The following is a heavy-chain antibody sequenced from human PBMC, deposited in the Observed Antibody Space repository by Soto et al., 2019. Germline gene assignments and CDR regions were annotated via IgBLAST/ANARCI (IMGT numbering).Heavy chain of an antibody. CDR3: ARHYRYPYSSSYLGRDPRFDP. CDR2: IYYSGST. D-gene: IGHD6-13*01. Sequence: SETLSLTCTVSGGSISSSSYYWGWIRQPPGKGLEWIGSIYYSGSTYYNPSLKSRVTISVDTSKNQFSLKLSSVTAADTAVYYCARHYRYPYSSSYLGRDPRFDPWGQGTLVTVSS. V-gene: IGHV4-39*01. J-gene: IGHJ5*02. CDR1: GGSISSSSYY.